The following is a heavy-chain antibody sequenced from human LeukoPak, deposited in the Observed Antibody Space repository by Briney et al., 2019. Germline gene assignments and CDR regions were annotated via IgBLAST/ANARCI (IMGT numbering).Heavy chain of an antibody. CDR1: GYSISSGYY. CDR2: IYHSGST. CDR3: ARDFGRFLEWLLYGVPVVDWFDP. D-gene: IGHD3-3*01. J-gene: IGHJ5*02. Sequence: SETLSLTCTVSGYSISSGYYWGWIRQPPGKGLEWIESIYHSGSTYYNPSLKSRVTISVDTSKNQFSLKLSSVTAADTAVYYCARDFGRFLEWLLYGVPVVDWFDPWGQGTLVTVSS. V-gene: IGHV4-38-2*02.